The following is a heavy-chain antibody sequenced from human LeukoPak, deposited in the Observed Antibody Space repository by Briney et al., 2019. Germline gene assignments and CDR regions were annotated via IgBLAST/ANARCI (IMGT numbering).Heavy chain of an antibody. V-gene: IGHV4-59*01. D-gene: IGHD2-15*01. CDR2: IYYSGST. Sequence: EPSETLSLTCTVSGGSISSYYWSWIRQPPGKGLEWIGYIYYSGSTNYNPSLKSRVTISVDTSKNQFSLKLSSVTAADTAVYYCARDIVVVVAALEHAFDIWGQGTMVTVSS. CDR3: ARDIVVVVAALEHAFDI. J-gene: IGHJ3*02. CDR1: GGSISSYY.